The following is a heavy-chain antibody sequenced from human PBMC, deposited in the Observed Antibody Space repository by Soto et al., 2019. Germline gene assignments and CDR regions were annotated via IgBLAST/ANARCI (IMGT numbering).Heavy chain of an antibody. Sequence: RGESLKISCQASGYSFTAYWITWVRQVPGKGLEWMATIDPSDSYVDYSPSFRGHVTFSVDRSITTVYLQWNSLKASDSAMYFCTRRASSSFYHFDFWGQGALVTVS. CDR1: GYSFTAYW. CDR3: TRRASSSFYHFDF. CDR2: IDPSDSYV. J-gene: IGHJ4*02. V-gene: IGHV5-10-1*01. D-gene: IGHD2-2*01.